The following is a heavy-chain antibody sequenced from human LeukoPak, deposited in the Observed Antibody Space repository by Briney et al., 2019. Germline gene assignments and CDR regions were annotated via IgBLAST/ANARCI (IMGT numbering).Heavy chain of an antibody. Sequence: GGSLRLSCAASGFTFSSHWMSWVRQAPGKGLEWVANIKQDGSEKYYVDSVKGRFTISRDNAKNSLYLQMNSLRAEDTAVYYCARVITMVRGVIDIWGQGTMVTVSS. CDR1: GFTFSSHW. D-gene: IGHD3-10*01. CDR2: IKQDGSEK. J-gene: IGHJ3*02. V-gene: IGHV3-7*03. CDR3: ARVITMVRGVIDI.